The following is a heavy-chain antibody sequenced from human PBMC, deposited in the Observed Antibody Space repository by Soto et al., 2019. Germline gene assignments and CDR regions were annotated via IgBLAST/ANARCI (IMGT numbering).Heavy chain of an antibody. J-gene: IGHJ6*03. D-gene: IGHD2-2*01. CDR1: GYIFINYA. CDR3: ARGHLAVVPVASWHQHMDV. Sequence: QVQLVQSGAEVEKPGASVKVSCNASGYIFINYAVHWVRLAPGQGLEWTGWINAGNGNTKYSPDFQGRIVVTRDSAARTVYMEVSRLTSADTSIYYWARGHLAVVPVASWHQHMDVWGNGTTVTVS. V-gene: IGHV1-3*01. CDR2: INAGNGNT.